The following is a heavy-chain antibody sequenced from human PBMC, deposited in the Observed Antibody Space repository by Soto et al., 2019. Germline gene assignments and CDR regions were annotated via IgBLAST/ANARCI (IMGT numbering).Heavy chain of an antibody. CDR3: ARAPPPPRYYGAKATKDLLPVYDFDY. V-gene: IGHV4-34*01. D-gene: IGHD4-17*01. CDR2: INHSGST. Sequence: QVQLQQWGAGLLKPSETLSLTCAVYGGSFSGYYWSWIRQPPGKGLEWIGEINHSGSTNYNPSLKSRVTISVDTSKNQFSLKLSFVTAADTAVYYCARAPPPPRYYGAKATKDLLPVYDFDYWGQGTLVTVSS. CDR1: GGSFSGYY. J-gene: IGHJ4*02.